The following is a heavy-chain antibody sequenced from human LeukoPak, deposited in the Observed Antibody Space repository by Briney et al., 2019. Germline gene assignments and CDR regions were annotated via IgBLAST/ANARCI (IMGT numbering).Heavy chain of an antibody. Sequence: GGSLRLSCAASGFTFDNAWMSWVRQAPGKGLEWVGRTKSKTDGGTTDYAAPVKGRFTISRDASKDTLYLRMDSLKTEDTAVYYCTARALGTWFSPADFDYWGQGTLVTVSS. CDR2: TKSKTDGGTT. CDR1: GFTFDNAW. J-gene: IGHJ4*02. V-gene: IGHV3-15*01. CDR3: TARALGTWFSPADFDY. D-gene: IGHD3-10*01.